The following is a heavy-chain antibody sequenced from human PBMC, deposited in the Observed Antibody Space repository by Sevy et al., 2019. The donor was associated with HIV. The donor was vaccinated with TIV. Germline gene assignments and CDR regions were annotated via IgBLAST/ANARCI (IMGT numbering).Heavy chain of an antibody. J-gene: IGHJ4*02. CDR2: IYYSGST. CDR3: ARQLGGSYAQYYFDY. CDR1: GGSISSSSYY. Sequence: SETLSLTCTVSGGSISSSSYYWGWIRQPPGKGLEWIGSIYYSGSTYYNPSLKSRVTISVDTSKNQFSLKLSSVTAADTAVDYCARQLGGSYAQYYFDYWGQGTLVTVSS. V-gene: IGHV4-39*01. D-gene: IGHD1-26*01.